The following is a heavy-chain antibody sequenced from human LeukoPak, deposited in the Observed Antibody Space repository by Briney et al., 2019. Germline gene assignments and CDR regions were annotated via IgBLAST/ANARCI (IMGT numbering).Heavy chain of an antibody. J-gene: IGHJ6*01. V-gene: IGHV1-8*01. CDR1: GYTFTSYD. D-gene: IGHD3/OR15-3a*01. CDR2: MNPNSGNT. CDR3: ARGGTGYYGEIYYYYYYGMDV. Sequence: GASVKVSCKASGYTFTSYDINWVRQATGQGLEWMGWMNPNSGNTGYAQKFQGRVTMTRNTSISTAYMELSSLRSDDTTAYYCARGGTGYYGEIYYYYYYGMDVWGQGTTVTVSS.